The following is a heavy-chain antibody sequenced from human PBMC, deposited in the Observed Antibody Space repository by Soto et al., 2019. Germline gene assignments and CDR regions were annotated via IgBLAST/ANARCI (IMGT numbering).Heavy chain of an antibody. J-gene: IGHJ6*02. Sequence: GGSLRLSCAASGFTFSSYAMHWVRQAPGKGLEWVAVISYDGSNKYYADSVKGRFTISRDNSKNTLYLPMNSLRAEDTAVYYCARALGYCSGGSCYMLYGMDVWGQGTTVTVSS. CDR2: ISYDGSNK. CDR3: ARALGYCSGGSCYMLYGMDV. CDR1: GFTFSSYA. D-gene: IGHD2-15*01. V-gene: IGHV3-30-3*01.